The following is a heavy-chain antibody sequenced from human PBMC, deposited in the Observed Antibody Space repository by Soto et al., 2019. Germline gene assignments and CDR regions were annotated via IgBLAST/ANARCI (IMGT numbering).Heavy chain of an antibody. D-gene: IGHD3-3*01. Sequence: ATVKVSCKASGSTFTSYGISWVRQAPGQGLEWMGWISAYNGNTNYAQKLQGRVTMTTDTSTSTAYMELRSLRSDDTAVYYCARVLGYYDFWSGYYRVPYYYYGMDVWGQGTTVTVSS. V-gene: IGHV1-18*04. CDR2: ISAYNGNT. CDR3: ARVLGYYDFWSGYYRVPYYYYGMDV. J-gene: IGHJ6*02. CDR1: GSTFTSYG.